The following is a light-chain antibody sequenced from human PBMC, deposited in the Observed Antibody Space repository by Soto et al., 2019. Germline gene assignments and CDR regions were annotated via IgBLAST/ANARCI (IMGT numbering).Light chain of an antibody. V-gene: IGLV2-23*02. CDR3: CSYAGTSSHVV. CDR1: SSDVGSYNL. Sequence: QSALTQPASVSGSPGQSITISCTGTSSDVGSYNLVSWYQQHPGKAPKLKIYEVNKRPSGISNRFSGSKSGNTASLTISGLQAEDEADYYCCSYAGTSSHVVFGGGTKLTVL. CDR2: EVN. J-gene: IGLJ3*02.